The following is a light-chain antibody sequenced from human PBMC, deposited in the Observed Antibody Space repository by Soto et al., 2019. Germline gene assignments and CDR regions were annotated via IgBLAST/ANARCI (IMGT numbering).Light chain of an antibody. CDR1: SSDVGRYNY. CDR3: NSYTSTSARV. J-gene: IGLJ3*02. CDR2: EVS. Sequence: QSALTQPASVSGSPGQSITISCTGTSSDVGRYNYVSWYQQHPGKAPKLMIYEVSNRPSGVSNRFSGSKSGNTASLTISGLQPEDEADYYCNSYTSTSARVFGRGTKLTVL. V-gene: IGLV2-14*01.